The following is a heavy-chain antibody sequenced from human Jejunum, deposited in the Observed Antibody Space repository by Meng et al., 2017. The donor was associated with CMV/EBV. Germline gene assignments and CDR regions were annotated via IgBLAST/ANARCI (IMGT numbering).Heavy chain of an antibody. V-gene: IGHV3-21*04. J-gene: IGHJ4*02. Sequence: SGFTFSSYSMNWVRQAPGKGLEWVSSISSSSSYIYYADSVKGRFTISRDNAKNSLYLQMNSLRADDTAVYYCAKVAMIRGVVFDFWGQGTLVTVSS. CDR2: ISSSSSYI. D-gene: IGHD3-10*01. CDR3: AKVAMIRGVVFDF. CDR1: GFTFSSYS.